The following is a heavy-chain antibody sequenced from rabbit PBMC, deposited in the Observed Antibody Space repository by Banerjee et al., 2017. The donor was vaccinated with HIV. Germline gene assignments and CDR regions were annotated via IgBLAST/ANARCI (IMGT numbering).Heavy chain of an antibody. Sequence: QEQLEESGGDLVKPEGSLTLTCTASGFSFSSGYDMCWVRQAPGKGLEWIGYIYSTIGYTYYASWVKGRFTMSRTSSTTVTLEMTSLTAADTATYFCARNYVNTFDPWGPGTLVTVS. CDR2: IYSTIGYT. CDR1: GFSFSSGYD. CDR3: ARNYVNTFDP. D-gene: IGHD1-1*01. J-gene: IGHJ2*01. V-gene: IGHV1S45*01.